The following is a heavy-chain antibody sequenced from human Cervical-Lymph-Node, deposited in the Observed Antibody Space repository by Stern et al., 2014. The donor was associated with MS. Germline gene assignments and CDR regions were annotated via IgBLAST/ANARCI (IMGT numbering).Heavy chain of an antibody. V-gene: IGHV3-9*01. J-gene: IGHJ6*02. CDR2: VRGNSGYI. D-gene: IGHD5-12*01. Sequence: EVQLVESGGGLVKPGRSLRLSCAASGFTFDDYAMHWVRQAPGKGLEWVSGVRGNSGYIGYADSGKGRFTISRDNANNSLYLQMNSLRAEDTALYYCAKDIGSGCDYPHYYHYGLDVWGQGTTVTVS. CDR3: AKDIGSGCDYPHYYHYGLDV. CDR1: GFTFDDYA.